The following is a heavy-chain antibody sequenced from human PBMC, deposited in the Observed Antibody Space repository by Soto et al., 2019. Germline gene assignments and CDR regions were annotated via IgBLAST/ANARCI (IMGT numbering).Heavy chain of an antibody. D-gene: IGHD6-13*01. V-gene: IGHV3-11*06. Sequence: QVQLVESGGGLVKPGGSLRLSCAASGFTFSDYYMTWIRQAPGQGPEWVSYIVSGSDYTNYADPVKGRFTISRDNAKNSLYLEMNSLRVEDTAVYYCARLRASSWYLGGYLDYWGQGTLVTVSS. CDR1: GFTFSDYY. CDR2: IVSGSDYT. J-gene: IGHJ4*02. CDR3: ARLRASSWYLGGYLDY.